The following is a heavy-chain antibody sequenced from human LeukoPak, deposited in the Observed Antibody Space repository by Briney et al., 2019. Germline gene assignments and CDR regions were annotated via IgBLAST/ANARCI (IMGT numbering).Heavy chain of an antibody. D-gene: IGHD5-24*01. J-gene: IGHJ6*03. Sequence: PGGSLRLSCAASGFTFSSYWMSWVRRAPGKGLEWVANIKQDGSEKYYVDSVKGRFTISRDNAKNSLYLQMNSLRAEDTAVYYCARVLKGWLQSSPRAPYYYYYYMDVWGKGTTVTVSS. CDR3: ARVLKGWLQSSPRAPYYYYYYMDV. CDR1: GFTFSSYW. V-gene: IGHV3-7*01. CDR2: IKQDGSEK.